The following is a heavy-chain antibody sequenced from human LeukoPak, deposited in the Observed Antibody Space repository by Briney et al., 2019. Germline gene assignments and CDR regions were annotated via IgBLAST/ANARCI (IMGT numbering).Heavy chain of an antibody. Sequence: PGGSLRLSCVGSGYSFDGYAMHWVRQAPGKGLEWVSGINWKSDKIGYADSVKGRFTISRDNSKNSLYLQMNSLRVEDTALYYCAKDRYCTSSSCPIDYWGQGTMVTVSS. V-gene: IGHV3-9*01. CDR3: AKDRYCTSSSCPIDY. CDR1: GYSFDGYA. CDR2: INWKSDKI. J-gene: IGHJ4*02. D-gene: IGHD2-2*01.